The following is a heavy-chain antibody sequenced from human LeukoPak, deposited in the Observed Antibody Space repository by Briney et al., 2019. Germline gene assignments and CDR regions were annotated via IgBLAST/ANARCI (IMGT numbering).Heavy chain of an antibody. V-gene: IGHV4-4*07. CDR3: ARAARYSYGPQTGFDP. CDR1: GGSISSYY. CDR2: IYTSGST. D-gene: IGHD5-18*01. Sequence: PSETLSLTCTDSGGSISSYYWSWIRQPARKRLHLIGRIYTSGSTNYNPSLKSRVTMSVDTSKNQFSLKLSSVTAADTAVYYCARAARYSYGPQTGFDPWGQGTLVTASS. J-gene: IGHJ5*02.